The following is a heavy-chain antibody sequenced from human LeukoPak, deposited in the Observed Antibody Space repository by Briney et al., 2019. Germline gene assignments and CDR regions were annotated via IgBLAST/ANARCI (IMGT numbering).Heavy chain of an antibody. CDR2: ISAYNGNT. V-gene: IGHV1-18*01. J-gene: IGHJ1*01. CDR1: GYTFTSYA. Sequence: ASVKVSCKASGYTFTSYAMHWVRQAPGQRLEWMGWISAYNGNTNYAQKLQGRVTMTTDTSTSTAYMELRSLRSDDTAVYYCARGTVGATDAEYFQHWGQGTLVTVSS. D-gene: IGHD1-26*01. CDR3: ARGTVGATDAEYFQH.